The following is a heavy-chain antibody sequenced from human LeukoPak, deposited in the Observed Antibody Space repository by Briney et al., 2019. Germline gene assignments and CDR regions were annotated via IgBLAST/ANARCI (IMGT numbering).Heavy chain of an antibody. CDR3: ARAKNPYYYYYYMDF. Sequence: TSETLSLTCAVSGYSISSGHYWVWIRQPPGKGLEYIGNIYHSGSSHYNPSLKSRVTISVDTSNNQFSLKLSSVTAADTAVYYCARAKNPYYYYYYMDFWGRGTTVTVS. CDR1: GYSISSGHY. CDR2: IYHSGSS. J-gene: IGHJ6*03. V-gene: IGHV4-38-2*01.